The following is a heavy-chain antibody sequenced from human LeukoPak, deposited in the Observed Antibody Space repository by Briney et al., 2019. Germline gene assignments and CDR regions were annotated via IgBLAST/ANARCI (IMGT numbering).Heavy chain of an antibody. V-gene: IGHV4-34*01. Sequence: SETLSLTCAVYGGSFSGYYWSWIRQPPGKGLEWIGEITHSGSTNYNPSLKSRVTISVDTSKNQFSLKLSSVTAADTAVYYCARGLATTLANPVCDPWGQGTLVTVSS. D-gene: IGHD4-11*01. CDR3: ARGLATTLANPVCDP. J-gene: IGHJ5*02. CDR2: ITHSGST. CDR1: GGSFSGYY.